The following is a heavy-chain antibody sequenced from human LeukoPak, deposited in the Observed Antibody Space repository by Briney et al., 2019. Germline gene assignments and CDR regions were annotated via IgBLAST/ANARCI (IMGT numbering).Heavy chain of an antibody. CDR2: INSDGSIT. CDR3: ARDAVDTANAV. D-gene: IGHD5-18*01. V-gene: IGHV3-74*01. CDR1: GFTFTTYW. Sequence: GGSLGLSCAASGFTFTTYWMHWVRQAPGKGLVWVSHINSDGSITSYADSVKGRFTISRDNAKNTLYLQVNSLRAEDTAVYYCARDAVDTANAVWGQGTTVTVSS. J-gene: IGHJ6*02.